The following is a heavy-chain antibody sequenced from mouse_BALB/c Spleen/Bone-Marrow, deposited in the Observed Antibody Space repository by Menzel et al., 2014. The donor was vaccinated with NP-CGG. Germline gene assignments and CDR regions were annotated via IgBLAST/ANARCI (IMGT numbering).Heavy chain of an antibody. Sequence: EVKVVESGGGLMKPGGSLKLSCAASGFTFSDYYMYWVRQTPEKRPEWVATISNGGSYTYYPDGVKGRFTISRDNAKNNLYLQMSSLKSEDTAMYYCARDSLYYYGSSYGYFDVWGAGTTVTVSS. CDR1: GFTFSDYY. CDR3: ARDSLYYYGSSYGYFDV. J-gene: IGHJ1*01. V-gene: IGHV5-4*02. CDR2: ISNGGSYT. D-gene: IGHD1-1*01.